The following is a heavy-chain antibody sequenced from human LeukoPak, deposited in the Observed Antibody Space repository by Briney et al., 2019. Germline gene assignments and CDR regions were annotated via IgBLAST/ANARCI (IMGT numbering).Heavy chain of an antibody. Sequence: GGSLRLSCAASGFTFSNAWMNWVRQAPGKGLEWVGCIKSEIDGGATDYAAPVQDRFTISRDDSQATLYLQMNSPKTEDTAVYYCTTGGSVIVAGTRAFDIWGQGTMVTVSS. CDR2: IKSEIDGGAT. D-gene: IGHD5-12*01. CDR3: TTGGSVIVAGTRAFDI. CDR1: GFTFSNAW. J-gene: IGHJ3*02. V-gene: IGHV3-15*07.